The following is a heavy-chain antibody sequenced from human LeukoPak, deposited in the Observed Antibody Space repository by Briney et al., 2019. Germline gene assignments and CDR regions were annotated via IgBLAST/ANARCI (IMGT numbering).Heavy chain of an antibody. V-gene: IGHV3-23*01. CDR3: AKADY. CDR2: ISGSGCST. Sequence: PGVSLRLSGAASGSTFTSYAISGSRRAPGKGLEWVSAISGSGCSTYYADSVKGRFTISRDNSKNTLYLQMNSLRAEDTAVYYCAKADYWGQGTLVTVSS. J-gene: IGHJ4*02. CDR1: GSTFTSYA.